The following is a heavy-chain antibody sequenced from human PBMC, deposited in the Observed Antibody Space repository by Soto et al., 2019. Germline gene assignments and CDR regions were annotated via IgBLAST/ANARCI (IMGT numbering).Heavy chain of an antibody. CDR2: INHSGST. CDR1: GGSFSGYY. Sequence: PSETLSLTCAVYGGSFSGYYWSWIRQPPGKGLEWIREINHSGSTNYNPSLKSRVTISVDTSKNQFSLKLSSVTAADTAVYYCARGSFPVYYYGSGSYYNELQAFDIWGQGTMVTVSS. V-gene: IGHV4-34*01. CDR3: ARGSFPVYYYGSGSYYNELQAFDI. J-gene: IGHJ3*02. D-gene: IGHD3-10*01.